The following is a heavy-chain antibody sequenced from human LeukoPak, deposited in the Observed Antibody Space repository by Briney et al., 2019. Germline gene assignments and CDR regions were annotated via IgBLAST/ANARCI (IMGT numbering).Heavy chain of an antibody. D-gene: IGHD1-26*01. J-gene: IGHJ4*02. CDR2: ISSSGGST. V-gene: IGHV3-23*01. CDR3: AKDHGSGSHSDY. CDR1: GFTFSTYG. Sequence: GGSLRLSCTASGFTFSTYGMSWVRQAPGEGLEWVSSISSSGGSTYYADSVKGRFTISRDNSKNSLYMQMNSLRAEDTAVYYCAKDHGSGSHSDYWGQGTLVTVSS.